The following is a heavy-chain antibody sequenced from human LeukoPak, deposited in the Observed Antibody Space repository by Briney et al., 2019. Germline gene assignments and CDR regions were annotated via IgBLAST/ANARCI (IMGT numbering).Heavy chain of an antibody. CDR3: ARVNLDYDSSGYTLGY. J-gene: IGHJ4*02. D-gene: IGHD3-22*01. Sequence: PSETLSLTCTVSGGSISSSSYYWSWIRQPPGKGLEWIGEINHSGSTNYNPSLKSRVTISVDTSKNQFSLKLSSVTAADTAVYYCARVNLDYDSSGYTLGYWGQGTLVTVSS. V-gene: IGHV4-39*07. CDR1: GGSISSSSYY. CDR2: INHSGST.